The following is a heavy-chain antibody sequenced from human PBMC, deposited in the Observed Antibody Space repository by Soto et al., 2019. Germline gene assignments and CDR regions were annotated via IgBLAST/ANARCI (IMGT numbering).Heavy chain of an antibody. CDR3: ARRWGDYFDY. CDR2: IYYSGST. V-gene: IGHV4-59*08. Sequence: SETLSLTCTVSGGSISSYYWSWIRQPPGKGPEWIGYIYYSGSTNYNPSLKSRVTISVDTSKNQFSLKLSSVTAADTAVYYCARRWGDYFDYWGQGTLVTVSS. D-gene: IGHD3-16*01. J-gene: IGHJ4*02. CDR1: GGSISSYY.